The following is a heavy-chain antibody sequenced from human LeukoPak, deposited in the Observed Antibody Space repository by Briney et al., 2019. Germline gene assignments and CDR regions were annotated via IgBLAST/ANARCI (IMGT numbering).Heavy chain of an antibody. J-gene: IGHJ4*02. CDR2: IYYSGST. V-gene: IGHV4-39*07. Sequence: SETLSLTCTVSGGSISSSSYYWGWIRQPPGKGLEWIGSIYYSGSTYYNPSLKSRVTISVDTSKNQFSLKLSSVTAADTAVYYCARFDLSSGWWGLDYWGQGTLVTVSS. D-gene: IGHD6-19*01. CDR3: ARFDLSSGWWGLDY. CDR1: GGSISSSSYY.